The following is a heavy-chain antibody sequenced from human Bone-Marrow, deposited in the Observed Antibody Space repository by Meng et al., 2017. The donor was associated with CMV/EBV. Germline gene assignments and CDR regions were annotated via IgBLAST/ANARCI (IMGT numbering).Heavy chain of an antibody. Sequence: GESLKISCAASGVTFSSYSMNWVRQAPGKGLEWVSSISSSSSYIYYADSVKGRFTISRDNAKNSLYLQMNSLRAEDTAVYYCARDWGDYSSGWETDYYYYYGMDVWGQGTTVTVSS. CDR3: ARDWGDYSSGWETDYYYYYGMDV. D-gene: IGHD6-19*01. CDR2: ISSSSSYI. J-gene: IGHJ6*02. V-gene: IGHV3-21*01. CDR1: GVTFSSYS.